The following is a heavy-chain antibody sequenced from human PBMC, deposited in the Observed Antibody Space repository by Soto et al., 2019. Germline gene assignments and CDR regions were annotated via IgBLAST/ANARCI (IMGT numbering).Heavy chain of an antibody. CDR3: AGLYHYDSSGYYDY. Sequence: GASVKVSCKSSGNSFTTYYMHWVRQAPGQGLEWMGIINPSGGRTTYAQKFQGRATMTRDTSTSTFHMELSSLTSEDTAVYYCAGLYHYDSSGYYDYWGQGTLVTVSS. CDR1: GNSFTTYY. V-gene: IGHV1-46*01. J-gene: IGHJ4*02. CDR2: INPSGGRT. D-gene: IGHD3-22*01.